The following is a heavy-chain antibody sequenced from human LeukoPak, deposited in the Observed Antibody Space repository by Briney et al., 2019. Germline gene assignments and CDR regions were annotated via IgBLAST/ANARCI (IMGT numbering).Heavy chain of an antibody. V-gene: IGHV4-39*01. CDR1: GGSISSSSYY. CDR3: ARHGPITMVRNNFDY. CDR2: IYDSGST. J-gene: IGHJ4*02. D-gene: IGHD3-10*01. Sequence: SETLSLTCTVSGGSISSSSYYRGWIRQPPGKGLEGIGRIYDSGSTYYNPSLKSRVTISVDTSKNQFSLKLSSVTAADTAVYYCARHGPITMVRNNFDYWGQGTLVTVSS.